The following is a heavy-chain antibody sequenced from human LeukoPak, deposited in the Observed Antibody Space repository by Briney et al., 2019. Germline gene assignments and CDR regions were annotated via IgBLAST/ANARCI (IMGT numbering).Heavy chain of an antibody. V-gene: IGHV3-23*01. CDR1: GFTFSSYG. D-gene: IGHD4/OR15-4a*01. CDR3: ARRAGAYSHPYDY. Sequence: GGSLRLSCAASGFTFSSYGMSWVRQAPGKGLEWVSTFSGSGGNTHYSDSVKGRFTISRDNSKNTLYLQMNSLRAEDTAVYYCARRAGAYSHPYDYWGQGTLVTVSS. CDR2: FSGSGGNT. J-gene: IGHJ4*02.